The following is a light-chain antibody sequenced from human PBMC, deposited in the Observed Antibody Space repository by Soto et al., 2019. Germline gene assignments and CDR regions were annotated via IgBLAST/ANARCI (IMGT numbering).Light chain of an antibody. CDR3: QHYGSSVT. J-gene: IGKJ5*01. Sequence: EIVMSQSPATLSVSKGEGATLSCRASQSINTYLAWYQQKPGQAPRLLIYDASKRATGIPARFSGSGSGTNFTLTISSLEPEDFAVYYCQHYGSSVTFGQGTRLEIK. V-gene: IGKV3D-15*01. CDR1: QSINTY. CDR2: DAS.